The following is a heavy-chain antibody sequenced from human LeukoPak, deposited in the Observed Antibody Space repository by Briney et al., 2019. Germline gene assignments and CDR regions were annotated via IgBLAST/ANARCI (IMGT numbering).Heavy chain of an antibody. CDR3: APRPPEATIRLPLHY. V-gene: IGHV3-23*01. D-gene: IGHD5-12*01. CDR2: ISGSGGST. Sequence: GESLRLSCAASGFTLSSYALSLVRQAPGKGLEGVSAISGSGGSTYYADPVKGRFTISRDNSKNTLYLRMNSVRAEDRAVYHCAPRPPEATIRLPLHYWGQGTLVTVSS. J-gene: IGHJ4*02. CDR1: GFTLSSYA.